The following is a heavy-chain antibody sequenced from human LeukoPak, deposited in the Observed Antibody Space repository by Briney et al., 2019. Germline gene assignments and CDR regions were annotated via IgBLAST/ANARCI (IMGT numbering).Heavy chain of an antibody. J-gene: IGHJ4*02. CDR3: ARVDTIYSSSSEWDFDY. D-gene: IGHD6-6*01. Sequence: ASVKVSCEASGYTFTSYYMHWVRQAPGQGLEWMGIINPSGGSTSYAQKFQGRVTMTRDTSTSTVYMELSSLRSEDTAVYYCARVDTIYSSSSEWDFDYWGQGTLVTVSS. CDR1: GYTFTSYY. V-gene: IGHV1-46*01. CDR2: INPSGGST.